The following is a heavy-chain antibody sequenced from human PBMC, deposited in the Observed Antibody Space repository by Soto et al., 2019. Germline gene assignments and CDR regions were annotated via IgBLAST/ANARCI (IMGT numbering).Heavy chain of an antibody. CDR3: ARRARPDFYYMDF. CDR1: GFTLSGYA. J-gene: IGHJ6*03. V-gene: IGHV3-64*01. Sequence: EVQLAESGGGLAQPGGSLRLSCAASGFTLSGYAMDWVRQAPGKGLEYVSGISSNGVGTYYANSVQGRFTISRDNSKNTVYLKMLSLRPEDMAVYYCARRARPDFYYMDFWGKGTTVTVSS. D-gene: IGHD6-6*01. CDR2: ISSNGVGT.